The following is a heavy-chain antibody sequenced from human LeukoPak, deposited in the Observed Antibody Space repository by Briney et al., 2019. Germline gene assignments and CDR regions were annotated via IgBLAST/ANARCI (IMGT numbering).Heavy chain of an antibody. D-gene: IGHD4-17*01. Sequence: PSETLSLTCTVSGGSISSGSYYWSWIRQPAGKGLEWIGRIYTSGSTNYNPSLKSRVTISVDTSKNQFSLKLSSVTAADTAVYYCARILRVYGDAPALYYYYYMDVWGKGTTVTVSS. CDR1: GGSISSGSYY. CDR3: ARILRVYGDAPALYYYYYMDV. V-gene: IGHV4-61*02. J-gene: IGHJ6*03. CDR2: IYTSGST.